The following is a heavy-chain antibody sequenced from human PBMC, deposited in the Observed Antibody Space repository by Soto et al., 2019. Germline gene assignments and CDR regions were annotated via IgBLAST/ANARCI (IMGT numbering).Heavy chain of an antibody. Sequence: SVKVSCKASGGTFSSYAISWVRQAPGQGLEWMGGIIPIFGTANYAQKFQGRVTITADKSTSTAYMELSSLRSEDTAVYYCARERRSPPNCSGGSCYLTWGQGTLVTVSS. J-gene: IGHJ4*02. CDR1: GGTFSSYA. CDR2: IIPIFGTA. V-gene: IGHV1-69*06. CDR3: ARERRSPPNCSGGSCYLT. D-gene: IGHD2-15*01.